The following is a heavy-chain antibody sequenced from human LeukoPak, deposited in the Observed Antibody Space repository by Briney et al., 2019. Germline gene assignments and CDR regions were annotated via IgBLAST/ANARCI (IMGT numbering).Heavy chain of an antibody. Sequence: PWASVKVSCKISGYTLSDLSMHWVRQAPGKGLEWMGRFDPEDGEKIYAQKFQGRVTMTEDTSTDTAYMELSSLRSEDTAVYYCATGPIGMIVDYLHYWDQGTLVTVSS. V-gene: IGHV1-24*01. CDR3: ATGPIGMIVDYLHY. J-gene: IGHJ4*02. CDR2: FDPEDGEK. CDR1: GYTLSDLS. D-gene: IGHD3-16*01.